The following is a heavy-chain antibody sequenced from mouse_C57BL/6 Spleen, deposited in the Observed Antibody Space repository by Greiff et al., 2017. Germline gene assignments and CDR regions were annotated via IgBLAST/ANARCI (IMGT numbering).Heavy chain of an antibody. CDR3: GYGSSYGYFDV. D-gene: IGHD1-1*01. V-gene: IGHV1-7*01. CDR2: INPSSGYT. Sequence: VQLKESGAELAKPGASVKLSCKASGYTFTSYWMHWVKQRPGQGLEWIGYINPSSGYTKYNQKFKDKATLTADKSSSTAYMQLSSLTYEDSAVYYCGYGSSYGYFDVWGTGTTVTVSS. J-gene: IGHJ1*03. CDR1: GYTFTSYW.